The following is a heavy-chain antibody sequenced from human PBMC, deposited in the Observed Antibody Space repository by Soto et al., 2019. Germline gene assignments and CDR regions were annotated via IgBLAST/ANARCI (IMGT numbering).Heavy chain of an antibody. CDR1: GGSISSYY. CDR2: IYYSGST. Sequence: SETLSLTCTVSGGSISSYYWSWIRQPPGKGLEWIGYIYYSGSTNYNPSLKSRVTISVDTSKNQFSLKLSSVTAADTAMYYCARVRFGPRVAAAIDYWGQGTLVTVS. CDR3: ARVRFGPRVAAAIDY. J-gene: IGHJ4*02. V-gene: IGHV4-59*01. D-gene: IGHD6-13*01.